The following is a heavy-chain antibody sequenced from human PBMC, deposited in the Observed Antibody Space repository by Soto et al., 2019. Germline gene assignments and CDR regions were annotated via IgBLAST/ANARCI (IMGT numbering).Heavy chain of an antibody. CDR3: ARWEDLYCSGGSCYGAYSDY. CDR1: GGSIRSGDYY. J-gene: IGHJ4*02. CDR2: IYYSGCT. Sequence: PSETLSLTCTVSGGSIRSGDYYWSWIRQPPGKGLESIGYIYYSGCTYYNPSLKSRVTISVDTSKNQFSLKLSSVTAEDTAVYYCARWEDLYCSGGSCYGAYSDYWGQGTLVTVSS. V-gene: IGHV4-30-4*01. D-gene: IGHD2-15*01.